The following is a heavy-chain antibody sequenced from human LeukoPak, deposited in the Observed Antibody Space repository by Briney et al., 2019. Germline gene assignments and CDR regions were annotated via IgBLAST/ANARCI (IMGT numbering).Heavy chain of an antibody. CDR1: GFTFSSYS. J-gene: IGHJ4*02. D-gene: IGHD3-22*01. Sequence: GGSLRLSCAASGFTFSSYSMNWVRQAPGKGLEWVSAISSSSTYIYYADSVKGRFTISRDNAKNSLSLQLDSLRAEDTAVYYCARLDSSGYYFPGVSDYWGQGTLVTVSS. CDR3: ARLDSSGYYFPGVSDY. CDR2: ISSSSTYI. V-gene: IGHV3-21*01.